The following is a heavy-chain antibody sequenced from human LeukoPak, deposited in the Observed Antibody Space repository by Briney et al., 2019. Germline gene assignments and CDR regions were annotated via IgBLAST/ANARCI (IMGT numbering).Heavy chain of an antibody. CDR1: GYTFTSYG. J-gene: IGHJ4*02. CDR2: IIPIFGTA. D-gene: IGHD6-19*01. Sequence: GASVKVSCKASGYTFTSYGITWVRQAPGQGLEWMGGIIPIFGTANYAQKFQGRVTITADESTSTAYMELSSLRSEDTAVYYCARGGWYLFVSYFDYWGQGTLVTVSS. CDR3: ARGGWYLFVSYFDY. V-gene: IGHV1-69*13.